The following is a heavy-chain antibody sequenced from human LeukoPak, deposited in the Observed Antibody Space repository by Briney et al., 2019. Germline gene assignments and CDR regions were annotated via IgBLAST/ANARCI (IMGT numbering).Heavy chain of an antibody. J-gene: IGHJ4*02. D-gene: IGHD6-6*01. CDR3: ASSARPDFVVGLFY. Sequence: GASVKVSCKASGYTFTSYGISWVRQAPGQGLEWMGWISAYNGNTSYAQKLQGRVTMTTDTSTSTAYMELRSLRSDDTAVYYCASSARPDFVVGLFYWGQGTLVTVSS. V-gene: IGHV1-18*01. CDR2: ISAYNGNT. CDR1: GYTFTSYG.